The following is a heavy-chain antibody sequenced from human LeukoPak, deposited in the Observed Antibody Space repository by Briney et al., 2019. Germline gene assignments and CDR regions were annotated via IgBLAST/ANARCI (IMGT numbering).Heavy chain of an antibody. D-gene: IGHD5-12*01. CDR1: GYTFTNYG. J-gene: IGHJ4*02. CDR2: ISGYNGNT. Sequence: ASVKVSCKASGYTFTNYGVNWVRQAPGQGLEWMGHISGYNGNTKYAQELQGRVTMTTDTSTSTAYMELRSLRSDDTAVYYCARRHLSGYASDYWGQGTLVTVSS. CDR3: ARRHLSGYASDY. V-gene: IGHV1-18*01.